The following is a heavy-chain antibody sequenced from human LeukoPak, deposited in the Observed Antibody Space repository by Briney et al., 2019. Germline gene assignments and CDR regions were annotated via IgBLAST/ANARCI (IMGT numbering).Heavy chain of an antibody. CDR3: ARVGTASRYYYDSSGPTKTDAFDI. D-gene: IGHD3-22*01. V-gene: IGHV3-7*01. J-gene: IGHJ3*02. Sequence: GGPLRLPCAASGFTFCSHWMSWVRQAPGKGLEWVANIKQDGSEKYYVDSLKGRFTISRDNDKKSLYLQKNSLSAEDTAVYSCARVGTASRYYYDSSGPTKTDAFDIWGQGTMVTVSS. CDR2: IKQDGSEK. CDR1: GFTFCSHW.